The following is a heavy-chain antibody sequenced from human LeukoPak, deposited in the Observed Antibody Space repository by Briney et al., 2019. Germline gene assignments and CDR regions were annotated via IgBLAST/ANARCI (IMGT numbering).Heavy chain of an antibody. CDR3: AKDLRPTTISYFDN. Sequence: PGRSLRLSCAASGFTFSSYGMHWVRQAPGKGLEWVAVIWYDGSNKYYADSVKGRFTISRDNSKNTVYLQMSALRAEDTALYYCAKDLRPTTISYFDNWGQGTLVTISS. CDR2: IWYDGSNK. CDR1: GFTFSSYG. D-gene: IGHD4/OR15-4a*01. V-gene: IGHV3-33*06. J-gene: IGHJ4*02.